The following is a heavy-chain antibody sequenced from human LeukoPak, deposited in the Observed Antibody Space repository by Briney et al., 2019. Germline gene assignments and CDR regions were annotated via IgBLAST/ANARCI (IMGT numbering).Heavy chain of an antibody. J-gene: IGHJ4*02. CDR2: INSDGSSI. V-gene: IGHV3-74*03. Sequence: GSLILSCAASGFTFSSYWMHWVRQAPGKGLVWVSRINSDGSSITYADSVKGRFTISRDNAKNTLYLQMNSLRVEDTAVYYCAREGRVSGYDFDCWGQGTLVTVSS. CDR3: AREGRVSGYDFDC. CDR1: GFTFSSYW. D-gene: IGHD5-12*01.